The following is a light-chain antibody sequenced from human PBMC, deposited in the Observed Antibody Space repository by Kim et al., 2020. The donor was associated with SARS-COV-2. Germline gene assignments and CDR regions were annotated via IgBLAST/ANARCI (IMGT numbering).Light chain of an antibody. CDR1: QSISSY. V-gene: IGKV1-39*01. J-gene: IGKJ2*03. Sequence: SVGDRVIITCRASQSISSYLNWYQQKPGKAPKLLIYAASSLQSGVPSRFSGSGSGTDFTLTISSLQPEDFATYYCQQSYSTPPEDSFGQGTKLEI. CDR3: QQSYSTPPEDS. CDR2: AAS.